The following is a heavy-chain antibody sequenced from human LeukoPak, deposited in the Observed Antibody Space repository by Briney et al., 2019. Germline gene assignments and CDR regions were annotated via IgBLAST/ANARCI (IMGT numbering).Heavy chain of an antibody. CDR2: ISSSTAYI. V-gene: IGHV3-21*01. Sequence: GGSLRLSCAASGFTFSSYSMNWVRQAPGKGLEWVSSISSSTAYIYYADPMKGRLTVSRDNAKNSLYLQMNSLRAEDTAVYYCARAMTTEAPYYMDVWGKGTTVTVSS. CDR3: ARAMTTEAPYYMDV. J-gene: IGHJ6*03. CDR1: GFTFSSYS. D-gene: IGHD4-17*01.